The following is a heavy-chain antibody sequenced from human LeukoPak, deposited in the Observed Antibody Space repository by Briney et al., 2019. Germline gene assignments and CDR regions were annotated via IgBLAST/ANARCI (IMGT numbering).Heavy chain of an antibody. D-gene: IGHD3-9*01. CDR1: GYTFTGYY. Sequence: SVKVSCKASGYTFTGYYMHWVRQAPGQGLEWMGWINPNSGGTNYAQKFQGRVTMTRDTSISTAYMEVSRLRSADTAVYYCARSPHILTGEKFDYWGQGTRVTVSS. CDR3: ARSPHILTGEKFDY. V-gene: IGHV1-2*02. J-gene: IGHJ4*02. CDR2: INPNSGGT.